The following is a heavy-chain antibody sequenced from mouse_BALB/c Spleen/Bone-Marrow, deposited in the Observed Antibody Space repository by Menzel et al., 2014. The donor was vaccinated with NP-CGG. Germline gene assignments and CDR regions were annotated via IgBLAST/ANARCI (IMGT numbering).Heavy chain of an antibody. CDR1: GYIFXNYW. Sequence: VQLQQSGTVLARPGASVKMSCKASGYIFXNYWMHWIKQRPGQGLEWVGAVYPGNSDARYNQKFKGKAKLTAVTSASIAYMELSSLTNEDSAVYYCSRDNYAFAYWGQGTLVTVSA. D-gene: IGHD2-4*01. V-gene: IGHV1-5*01. CDR2: VYPGNSDA. J-gene: IGHJ3*01. CDR3: SRDNYAFAY.